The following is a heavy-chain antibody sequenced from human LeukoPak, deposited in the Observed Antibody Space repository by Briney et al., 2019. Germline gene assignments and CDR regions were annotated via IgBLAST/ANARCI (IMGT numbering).Heavy chain of an antibody. J-gene: IGHJ4*02. Sequence: GGSLRLSCAASALTFSSYGMSWVRQAPGKGLEWVSGISDSGGGTYYADSVKGRFTISRDNSKNTLYLQMNRLTTEDTAVYYCAKGTPGRVFYFDYWGQGTLVTVSS. CDR3: AKGTPGRVFYFDY. CDR1: ALTFSSYG. D-gene: IGHD3-10*01. V-gene: IGHV3-23*01. CDR2: ISDSGGGT.